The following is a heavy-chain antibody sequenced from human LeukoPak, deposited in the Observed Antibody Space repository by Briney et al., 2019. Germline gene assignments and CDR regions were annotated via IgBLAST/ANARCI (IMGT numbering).Heavy chain of an antibody. CDR1: GFTFSSYG. V-gene: IGHV3-30*18. CDR2: ISYDGSNK. CDR3: AKEGEEEMVRGVIYYYYHYHGMDV. J-gene: IGHJ6*04. Sequence: GGSLRLSCAASGFTFSSYGMHWVRQAPGKGLEWVAVISYDGSNKYYADSVKGRFTISRDNSKNTLYLQMNSLRAEDTAVYYCAKEGEEEMVRGVIYYYYHYHGMDVWGKGTKVNVSS. D-gene: IGHD3-10*01.